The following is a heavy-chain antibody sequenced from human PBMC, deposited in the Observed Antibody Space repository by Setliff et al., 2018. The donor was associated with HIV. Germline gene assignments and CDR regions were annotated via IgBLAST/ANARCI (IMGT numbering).Heavy chain of an antibody. Sequence: SETLSLTCTVSGYSISSGYHWGWIRQAPGRGLEWIGNIYHSGTTSYNPSLKSRVTISIDTSNSQFSLNLRSVTAADTAVYYCAREKGFGGATGWFDPWGQGTLVTVSS. D-gene: IGHD2-15*01. CDR1: GYSISSGYH. CDR3: AREKGFGGATGWFDP. V-gene: IGHV4-38-2*02. J-gene: IGHJ5*02. CDR2: IYHSGTT.